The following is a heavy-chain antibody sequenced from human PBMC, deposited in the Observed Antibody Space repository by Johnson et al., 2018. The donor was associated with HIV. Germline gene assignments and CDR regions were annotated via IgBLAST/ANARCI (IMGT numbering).Heavy chain of an antibody. V-gene: IGHV3-66*01. CDR1: GFTVSSNY. J-gene: IGHJ3*02. D-gene: IGHD5-24*01. CDR2: IFSGGTT. CDR3: ARACRYGYTCAAFAI. Sequence: VQLVESGGGLVQPGGSLRLSCAASGFTVSSNYMSWVRQAPGKGLEWVSVIFSGGTTYYADSVKGRFTISRDNSKNTLYLHMNSLRAEDTAVYYCARACRYGYTCAAFAIWGQGTMVTVSS.